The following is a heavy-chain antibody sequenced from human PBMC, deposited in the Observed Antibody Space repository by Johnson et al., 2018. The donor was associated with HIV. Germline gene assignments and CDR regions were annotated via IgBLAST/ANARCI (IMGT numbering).Heavy chain of an antibody. CDR2: IRYDGSNK. CDR1: GFTFSSYG. J-gene: IGHJ3*02. V-gene: IGHV3-30*02. D-gene: IGHD6-13*01. CDR3: AKDGAAAGTVGADAFDI. Sequence: QVQLVESGGGVAQPGGSLRLSCAASGFTFSSYGMHWVRQAPGKGLEWVAFIRYDGSNKYYADSVKGRFTISRDNSKNTLYLQMNSLRAEDTAVYYCAKDGAAAGTVGADAFDIWGQGTMVTVSS.